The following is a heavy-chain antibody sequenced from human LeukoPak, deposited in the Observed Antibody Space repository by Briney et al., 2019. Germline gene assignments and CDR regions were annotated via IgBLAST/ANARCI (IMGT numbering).Heavy chain of an antibody. V-gene: IGHV4-39*07. CDR2: IFYSGNT. D-gene: IGHD5-24*01. J-gene: IGHJ5*02. CDR3: ARDVGDGYNS. CDR1: GGSISSSSYY. Sequence: SETLSLTCTVSGGSISSSSYYWGWIRQPPGKGLEWIGNIFYSGNTYYNPSLKSRVTISVDTSKNQFSLKLSSVTAADTAVYYCARDVGDGYNSWGQGTLVTVSS.